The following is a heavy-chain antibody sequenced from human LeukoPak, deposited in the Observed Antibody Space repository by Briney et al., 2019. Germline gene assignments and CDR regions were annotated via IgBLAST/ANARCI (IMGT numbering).Heavy chain of an antibody. CDR1: GFSFSGHW. D-gene: IGHD2-8*01. V-gene: IGHV3-74*03. Sequence: PGGSLRLSCVASGFSFSGHWMHWVRHAPGKGLAAVSRITPDGTDTAYADSVKGRFTISRDNAKNTLYLEMNSLTAEDTALYYCTRSGFSNGYDYWGQGTLVTVSS. J-gene: IGHJ4*02. CDR3: TRSGFSNGYDY. CDR2: ITPDGTDT.